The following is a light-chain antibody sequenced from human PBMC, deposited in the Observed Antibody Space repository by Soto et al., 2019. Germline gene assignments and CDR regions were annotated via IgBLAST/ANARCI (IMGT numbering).Light chain of an antibody. J-gene: IGKJ2*01. CDR1: QRVSSSY. CDR3: QQYGSSPQYT. V-gene: IGKV3-20*01. Sequence: EIVLTQSPGTLSLSPGARATLSCRASQRVSSSYLAWYQQKPGQAPRLLIYGASSRATGIPDRFSGSGSGTDFTLTISRLEPEDFAVYYCQQYGSSPQYTFGQANKLDIK. CDR2: GAS.